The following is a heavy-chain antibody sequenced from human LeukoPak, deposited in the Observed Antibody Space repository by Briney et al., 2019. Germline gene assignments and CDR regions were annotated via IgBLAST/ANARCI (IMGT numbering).Heavy chain of an antibody. D-gene: IGHD3-16*01. J-gene: IGHJ4*02. CDR2: INPNSGGT. Sequence: WMGWINPNSGGTNYAQKFQGRVTMTRDTSISTAYMELSRLRSDDTAVYYCARDLGGWGFDYWGQGTLVTVSS. V-gene: IGHV1-2*02. CDR3: ARDLGGWGFDY.